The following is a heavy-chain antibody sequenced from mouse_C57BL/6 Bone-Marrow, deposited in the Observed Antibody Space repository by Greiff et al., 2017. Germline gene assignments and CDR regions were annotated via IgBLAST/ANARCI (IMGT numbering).Heavy chain of an antibody. J-gene: IGHJ4*01. CDR2: INPNNGGT. V-gene: IGHV1-18*01. CDR3: ARDDYDGWAMDY. Sequence: VQLQQSGPELVMIPCKASGYTFTDYNMDWVKQSHGKSLEWIGDINPNNGGTIYNQKFKGKATLTVDKSSSTAYMELRSLTSEDTAVYYCARDDYDGWAMDYWGQGTSVTVSS. CDR1: GYTFTDYN. D-gene: IGHD1-2*01.